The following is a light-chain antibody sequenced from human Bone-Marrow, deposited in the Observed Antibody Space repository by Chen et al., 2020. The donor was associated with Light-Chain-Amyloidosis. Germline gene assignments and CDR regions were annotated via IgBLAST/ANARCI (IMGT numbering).Light chain of an antibody. V-gene: IGLV2-14*01. CDR3: SSYTSTNTLV. J-gene: IGLJ1*01. Sequence: HSALTQPASVPGSPGQPLTISCTGTSSDVGGDNHVSWYHQPPDKAPKLMIYEVTNRPSCVAALFAGYCADNAASLTSSGLHAEDEDDYFCSSYTSTNTLVFGSGTRVTVL. CDR1: SSDVGGDNH. CDR2: EVT.